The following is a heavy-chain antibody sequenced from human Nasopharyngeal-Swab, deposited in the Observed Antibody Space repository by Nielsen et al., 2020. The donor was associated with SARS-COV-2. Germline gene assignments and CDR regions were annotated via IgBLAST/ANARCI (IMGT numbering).Heavy chain of an antibody. J-gene: IGHJ4*02. D-gene: IGHD6-13*01. V-gene: IGHV3-30*18. CDR2: VANDASMN. CDR1: GFRITNYG. CDR3: AKDHSSSWGGDY. Sequence: GGSLRLSCAASGFRITNYGMQWGRPAPHQGRGWVALVANDASMNYYADSVQGRFTTSRDISKNTVYLQMNSLSVEDTAVYYCAKDHSSSWGGDYWGQGTLVAVSS.